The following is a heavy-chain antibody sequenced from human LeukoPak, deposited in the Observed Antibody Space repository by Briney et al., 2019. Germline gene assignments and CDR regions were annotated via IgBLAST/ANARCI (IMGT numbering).Heavy chain of an antibody. V-gene: IGHV4-30-4*08. CDR1: GGSISSGDYY. CDR2: IYYSGST. Sequence: SETLSLTCTVSGGSISSGDYYCSWIRPPPGKGLEWVGYIYYSGSTYYNPSLKSRVTISVDTSKNQFSLKLSSVTAADTAVYYCARGLQLWLPSYYYYMDVWGKGTTVTVSS. CDR3: ARGLQLWLPSYYYYMDV. J-gene: IGHJ6*03. D-gene: IGHD5-18*01.